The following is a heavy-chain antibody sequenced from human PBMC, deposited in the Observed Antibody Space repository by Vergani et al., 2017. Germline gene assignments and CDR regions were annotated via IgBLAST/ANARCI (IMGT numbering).Heavy chain of an antibody. J-gene: IGHJ6*03. Sequence: QVQLVQSGAEVKKPGASVKVSCKASGYTFTSYDINWVRQATGQGLEWMGWMNPNSGNTGYAKKFQGRVTMTRNTSISTAYMELSSLRSEDTAVYYCARGPRAGATNFYYYYYMDVWGKGTTVTVSS. CDR1: GYTFTSYD. CDR2: MNPNSGNT. D-gene: IGHD1-26*01. CDR3: ARGPRAGATNFYYYYYMDV. V-gene: IGHV1-8*01.